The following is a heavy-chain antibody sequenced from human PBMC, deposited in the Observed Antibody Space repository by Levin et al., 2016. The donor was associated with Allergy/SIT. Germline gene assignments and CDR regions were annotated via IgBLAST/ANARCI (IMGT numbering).Heavy chain of an antibody. CDR2: INPNSGGT. J-gene: IGHJ6*02. D-gene: IGHD2-2*01. V-gene: IGHV1-2*04. Sequence: ASVKVSCKASGYTFTGYYMHWVRQAPGQGLEWMGWINPNSGGTNYAQKFQGWVTMTRDTSISTACMELSRLRSDDTAVYYCARDGDIVVVPAPRRGMDVWGQGTTVTVSS. CDR3: ARDGDIVVVPAPRRGMDV. CDR1: GYTFTGYY.